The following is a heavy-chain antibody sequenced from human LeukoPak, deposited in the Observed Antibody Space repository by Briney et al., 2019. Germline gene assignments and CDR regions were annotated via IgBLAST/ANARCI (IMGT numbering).Heavy chain of an antibody. Sequence: ASVKVSCKASGYTCTGYYMHWVRQPPGQGLEWMGWINPNSGGTNYAQKFQGRVTMTRDTSISTAYMELSRLRSDDTAVYYCARFRFRAYYGMDVWGQGTTVTVSS. J-gene: IGHJ6*02. V-gene: IGHV1-2*02. CDR3: ARFRFRAYYGMDV. CDR2: INPNSGGT. CDR1: GYTCTGYY.